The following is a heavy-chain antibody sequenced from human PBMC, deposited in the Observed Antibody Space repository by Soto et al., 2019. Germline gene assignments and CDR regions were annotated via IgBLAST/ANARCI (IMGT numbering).Heavy chain of an antibody. CDR3: ARAVNDFWSGLVYYYYGMDV. V-gene: IGHV3-30-3*01. CDR2: ISYDGSNK. Sequence: PGGSLRLSCAASGFTFSSYAMHWVRQAPGKGLEWVAVISYDGSNKYYADSVKGRFTISRDNSKNTLYLQMNSLRAGDTAVYYCARAVNDFWSGLVYYYYGMDVWGQGTTVTVSS. D-gene: IGHD3-3*01. CDR1: GFTFSSYA. J-gene: IGHJ6*02.